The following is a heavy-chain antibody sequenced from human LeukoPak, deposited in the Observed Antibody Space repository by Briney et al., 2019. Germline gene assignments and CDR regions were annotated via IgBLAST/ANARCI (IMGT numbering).Heavy chain of an antibody. D-gene: IGHD3-22*01. CDR3: ARSGSSYDGSQSWFDY. J-gene: IGHJ4*02. V-gene: IGHV3-23*01. CDR1: GFTFSSYA. Sequence: PGGSLRLSCAASGFTFSSYAMSWVRQAPGKGLECISGFSGSGGSTYYADSVKGRFTISRDNSENSLYLHLSSLRAEDTAVYYCARSGSSYDGSQSWFDYWGQGTLVTVSS. CDR2: FSGSGGST.